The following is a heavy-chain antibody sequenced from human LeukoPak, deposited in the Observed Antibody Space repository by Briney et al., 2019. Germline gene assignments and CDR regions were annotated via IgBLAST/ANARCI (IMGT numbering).Heavy chain of an antibody. D-gene: IGHD3-10*01. CDR3: ARDIRNYYDSGAYGWFDP. CDR2: ISGSGGNV. CDR1: GFTFSSYG. J-gene: IGHJ5*02. V-gene: IGHV3-23*01. Sequence: GGSLRLSCAASGFTFSSYGMSWVRRAPGKGLEWVSSISGSGGNVYYAGSGRGRFTISRDNSKNTVYLQMNSLRAEDTATYYCARDIRNYYDSGAYGWFDPWGQGTLVPVSS.